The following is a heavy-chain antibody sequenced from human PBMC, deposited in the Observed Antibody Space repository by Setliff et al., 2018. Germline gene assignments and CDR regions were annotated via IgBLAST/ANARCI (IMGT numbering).Heavy chain of an antibody. J-gene: IGHJ5*02. Sequence: SATLSLTCTAYGGTFSDYYWTWIRQPPGKGLEWIGEINHSGTTNYNPSLKSRVTISVDTSKNQFSLTMSSVTAADAAVYYCARGRNVAARLLGTWGQGSGVTVSS. CDR2: INHSGTT. D-gene: IGHD6-6*01. CDR1: GGTFSDYY. CDR3: ARGRNVAARLLGT. V-gene: IGHV4-34*01.